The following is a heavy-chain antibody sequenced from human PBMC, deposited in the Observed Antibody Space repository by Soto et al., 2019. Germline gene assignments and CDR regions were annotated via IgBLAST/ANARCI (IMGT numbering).Heavy chain of an antibody. Sequence: QVQLQESGPGLVKPSETLSLTCSVSGGSISSYYWSWIRQPPGKGLEWIGYIYYIGSTNYNPSLKSRVTISGDTSKNQFSLQLSSATAADTAVYYCASRTPGAGLDYWGQGTLVTVSS. J-gene: IGHJ4*02. CDR1: GGSISSYY. V-gene: IGHV4-59*01. CDR3: ASRTPGAGLDY. D-gene: IGHD2-2*01. CDR2: IYYIGST.